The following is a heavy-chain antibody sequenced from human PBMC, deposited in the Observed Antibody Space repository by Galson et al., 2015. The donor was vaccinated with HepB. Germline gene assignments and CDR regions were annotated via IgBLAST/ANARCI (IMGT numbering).Heavy chain of an antibody. Sequence: SLRLSCAASGFIFSSYVMHWVRQAPGKGLEWVAFISYDGSNKNYADSVKGRFTISRDNSKNTLYLQMSSLRPEDTAVYYCARDRREGTFTNYFYGMDVWGQGTTVTVSS. CDR2: ISYDGSNK. J-gene: IGHJ6*02. V-gene: IGHV3-30-3*01. D-gene: IGHD2-8*01. CDR3: ARDRREGTFTNYFYGMDV. CDR1: GFIFSSYV.